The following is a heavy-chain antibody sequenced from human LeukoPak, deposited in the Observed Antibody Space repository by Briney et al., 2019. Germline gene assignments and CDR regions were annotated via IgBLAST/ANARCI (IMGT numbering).Heavy chain of an antibody. CDR2: IYLYGTT. CDR3: ARQKWEQQGRDYYFNGLDV. CDR1: IGSISSSKW. V-gene: IGHV4-4*02. Sequence: SETLSLTCSVSIGSISSSKWWSRVRQSPVKELEWIGEIYLYGTTNYNPSFTSRVTMSVDRSRNQFSLKLTSVTAADTAVYYCARQKWEQQGRDYYFNGLDVWGPGTTVIVSS. J-gene: IGHJ6*02. D-gene: IGHD1/OR15-1a*01.